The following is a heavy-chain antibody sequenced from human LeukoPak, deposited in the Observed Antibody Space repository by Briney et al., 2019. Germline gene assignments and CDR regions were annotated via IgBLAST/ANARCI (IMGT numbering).Heavy chain of an antibody. CDR2: ISAYNGNT. CDR3: ARGGRYYGSGSYLARAKFDY. D-gene: IGHD3-10*01. Sequence: ASVKVSCKASGYTFTSYGISWVRQAPGRGLEWMGWISAYNGNTNYAQKLQGRVTMTTDTSTSTAYMELRSLRSDDTAVYYCARGGRYYGSGSYLARAKFDYWGQGTLVTVSS. V-gene: IGHV1-18*01. J-gene: IGHJ4*02. CDR1: GYTFTSYG.